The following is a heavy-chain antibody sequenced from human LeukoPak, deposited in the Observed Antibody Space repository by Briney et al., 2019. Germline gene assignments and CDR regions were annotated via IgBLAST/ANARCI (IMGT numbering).Heavy chain of an antibody. V-gene: IGHV3-20*04. CDR2: INWNGGST. Sequence: GGSLRLSCAASGCTFDDYGMSWVRQAPGKGLEWVSGINWNGGSTGYADSVKGRFTISRDNAKNSLYLQMNSLRAEDTALYYCAPRSGSYDYDAFDIWGQGTMVTVSS. D-gene: IGHD3-10*01. J-gene: IGHJ3*02. CDR3: APRSGSYDYDAFDI. CDR1: GCTFDDYG.